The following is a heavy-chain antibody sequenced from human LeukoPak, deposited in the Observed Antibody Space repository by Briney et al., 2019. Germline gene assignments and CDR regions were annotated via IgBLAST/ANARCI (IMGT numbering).Heavy chain of an antibody. Sequence: SERLSLTWTVAGGSISIYYWGWIRQPPGKGLEWIGYVYYTGTTTSLPSLKSRATISVATSKNQFSWKVISVTAADTAVYYCARVFPPMVRGWFDPWGQGTLVTVSS. CDR3: ARVFPPMVRGWFDP. CDR2: VYYTGTT. D-gene: IGHD3-10*01. CDR1: GGSISIYY. V-gene: IGHV4-59*01. J-gene: IGHJ5*02.